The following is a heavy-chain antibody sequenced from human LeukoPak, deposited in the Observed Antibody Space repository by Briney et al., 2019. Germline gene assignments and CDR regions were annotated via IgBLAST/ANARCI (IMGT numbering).Heavy chain of an antibody. CDR1: GGSISSGGYY. V-gene: IGHV4-30-2*01. J-gene: IGHJ5*02. CDR3: ARGSNYDFWSGYT. Sequence: SETLSLTCTVSGGSISSGGYYWSWIRRPPGKGLEWIGYIYHSGSTYYNPSLKSRVTISVDRSKNQFSLKLSSVTAADTAVYYCARGSNYDFWSGYTWGQGTLVTVSS. CDR2: IYHSGST. D-gene: IGHD3-3*01.